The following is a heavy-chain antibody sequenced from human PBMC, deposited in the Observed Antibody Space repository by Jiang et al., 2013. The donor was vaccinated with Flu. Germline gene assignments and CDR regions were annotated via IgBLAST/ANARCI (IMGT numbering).Heavy chain of an antibody. V-gene: IGHV4-61*02. CDR2: VYRGGTT. CDR3: VRGGIAVAGTNPHFDY. J-gene: IGHJ4*02. CDR1: GGSINSDSFF. D-gene: IGHD6-19*01. Sequence: LTCTVSGGSINSDSFFWSWIRQPAGMELEWLGRVYRGGTTNYNPSLKSRLTMSIDTSKNQFSLKLSSVTAADTAVYYCVRGGIAVAGTNPHFDYWGQGTLVTVSS.